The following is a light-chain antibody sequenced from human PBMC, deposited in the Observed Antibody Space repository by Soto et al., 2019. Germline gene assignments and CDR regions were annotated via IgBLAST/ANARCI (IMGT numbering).Light chain of an antibody. CDR3: QQYNNWPPNT. CDR1: QSVSSN. Sequence: EIVMTQSPATLSVSPGERATLSCRASQSVSSNLAWYQQKPGQAPRLLIYGASTRATGIPARFSGSGSGTALTTTISSLQSEDVAVYYCQQYNNWPPNTFGQGTKLEIK. CDR2: GAS. J-gene: IGKJ2*01. V-gene: IGKV3-15*01.